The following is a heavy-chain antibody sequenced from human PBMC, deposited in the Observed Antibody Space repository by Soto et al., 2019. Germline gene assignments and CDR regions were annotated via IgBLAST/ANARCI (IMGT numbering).Heavy chain of an antibody. CDR1: GGSITSSTSY. CDR3: ARNSSFYYDSSGYSYRGGYFDL. CDR2: IYYSGST. J-gene: IGHJ2*01. D-gene: IGHD3-22*01. Sequence: QLQLQESGPGLVKPSETLSLTCTVSGGSITSSTSYWGWIRQPPGKGLEWIGSIYYSGSTHYNPSLKSRISISVDTSKNQFSLKLNSVTAADSALYYCARNSSFYYDSSGYSYRGGYFDLWGRGTPVSVSS. V-gene: IGHV4-39*01.